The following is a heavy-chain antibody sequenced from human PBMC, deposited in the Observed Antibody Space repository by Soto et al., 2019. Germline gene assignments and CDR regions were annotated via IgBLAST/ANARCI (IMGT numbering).Heavy chain of an antibody. CDR1: GGSISSHY. Sequence: QVQLQESGPGLVKPSETLSLTCTVSGGSISSHYWSWIRQPAGKGLEWIGRIYLSGNTKINPSLKNRVTRSLGASKNQFSLNLKSVTAADTAVYYCAKELKPYNSGWYFTLSGGQGTLVTVSS. D-gene: IGHD6-19*01. V-gene: IGHV4-4*07. CDR3: AKELKPYNSGWYFTLS. J-gene: IGHJ4*02. CDR2: IYLSGNT.